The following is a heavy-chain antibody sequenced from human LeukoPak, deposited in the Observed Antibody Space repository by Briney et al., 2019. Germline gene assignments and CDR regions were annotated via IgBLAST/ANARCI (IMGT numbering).Heavy chain of an antibody. CDR1: GFTFSSYG. V-gene: IGHV3-30*03. D-gene: IGHD6-19*01. Sequence: PGGSLRLSCAASGFTFSSYGMHWVRQAPGKGLEWVAVISYDGSNKYYADSVKGRFTISRDNSKNTLYLQMNSLRAEDTAVYYCARDLLDTSGWYGFYFDYWGQGTLVTVSS. CDR3: ARDLLDTSGWYGFYFDY. J-gene: IGHJ4*02. CDR2: ISYDGSNK.